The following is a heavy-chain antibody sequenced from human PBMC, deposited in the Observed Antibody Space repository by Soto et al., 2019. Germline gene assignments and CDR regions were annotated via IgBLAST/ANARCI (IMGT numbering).Heavy chain of an antibody. J-gene: IGHJ4*02. Sequence: QVQLVQSGAEVQKPGSSVKVSCKASGGTFSSYAISWVRQAPGQGLEWVGGIIPIFGTANYAQKFQGRVTITADESTSTAYMELCSLTSEDTAVYYCARAYYYDSSGYRTGLDYWGQGTLVTVSS. CDR1: GGTFSSYA. CDR3: ARAYYYDSSGYRTGLDY. V-gene: IGHV1-69*01. CDR2: IIPIFGTA. D-gene: IGHD3-22*01.